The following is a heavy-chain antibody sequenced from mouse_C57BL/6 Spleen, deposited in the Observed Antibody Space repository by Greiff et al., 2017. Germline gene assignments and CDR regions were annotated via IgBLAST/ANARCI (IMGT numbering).Heavy chain of an antibody. J-gene: IGHJ2*01. CDR3: ARRTTVVAPDY. D-gene: IGHD1-1*01. Sequence: QVQLQQPGAELVKPGASVKLSCKASGYTFTSYWMQWVKQRPGQGLEWIGEIDPSDSYTNSNQKFKGKATLTVDTSSSTAYMQLSSLTSEDSAVYYCARRTTVVAPDYWGQGTTLTVSS. CDR2: IDPSDSYT. CDR1: GYTFTSYW. V-gene: IGHV1-50*01.